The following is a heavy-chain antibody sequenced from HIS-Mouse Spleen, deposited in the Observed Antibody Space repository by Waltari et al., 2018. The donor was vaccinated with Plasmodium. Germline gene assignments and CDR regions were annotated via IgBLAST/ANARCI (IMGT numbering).Heavy chain of an antibody. CDR1: GFTFSSYG. J-gene: IGHJ3*02. CDR3: AKGYCSSTRCYDAFDI. CDR2: IWYDGSNK. Sequence: GRSLRLSCAASGFTFSSYGMHWVRQAPGKGLEWVAVIWYDGSNKYYADSVKGRFTISRDNSKNTLYLQMNSLRAEDTAVYYCAKGYCSSTRCYDAFDIWGQGTMVTVSS. V-gene: IGHV3-33*06. D-gene: IGHD2-2*01.